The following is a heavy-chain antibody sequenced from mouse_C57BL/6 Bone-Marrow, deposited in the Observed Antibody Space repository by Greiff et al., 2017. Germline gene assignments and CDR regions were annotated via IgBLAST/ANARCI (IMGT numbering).Heavy chain of an antibody. Sequence: VQLQQPGAELVMPGASVKLSCKASGYTFTSYWMHWVKQRPGQGLEWIGAIDPSDSYTNYNQNFKGKSTLTVAKSSSTAYMQRSSLTAEDSAVYYSARHRRWYDVWGTGTTVTVSS. D-gene: IGHD2-1*01. V-gene: IGHV1-69*01. CDR2: IDPSDSYT. J-gene: IGHJ1*03. CDR3: ARHRRWYDV. CDR1: GYTFTSYW.